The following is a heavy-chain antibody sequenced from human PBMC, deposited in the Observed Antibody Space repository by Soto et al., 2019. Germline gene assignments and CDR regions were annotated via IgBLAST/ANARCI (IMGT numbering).Heavy chain of an antibody. CDR3: ARSQGTKYCSGGSCYDWFDP. Sequence: EVQLVQSGAEVKKPGESLKISCKGSGYSFTSYWIGWVRQXXXXXLXXXXXXXPGDSDTRYSPSFQGQVTISADKSISTAYLQWSSLKASDTAMYYCARSQGTKYCSGGSCYDWFDPWGQGTLVTVSS. CDR2: XXPGDSDT. J-gene: IGHJ5*02. V-gene: IGHV5-51*03. D-gene: IGHD2-15*01. CDR1: GYSFTSYW.